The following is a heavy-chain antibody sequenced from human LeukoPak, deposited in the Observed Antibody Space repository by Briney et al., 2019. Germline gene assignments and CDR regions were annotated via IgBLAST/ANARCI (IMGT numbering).Heavy chain of an antibody. D-gene: IGHD6-19*01. Sequence: SETLSLTCTVSGGSISSYYWSWIRQPPGKGLEWIGEINHSGGTNYNPSLKSRVTISVDTSKNQFSLKLSSVTAADTAVYYCAIDYSSGWYAGGYWGQGTLVTVSS. J-gene: IGHJ4*02. V-gene: IGHV4-34*01. CDR2: INHSGGT. CDR3: AIDYSSGWYAGGY. CDR1: GGSISSYY.